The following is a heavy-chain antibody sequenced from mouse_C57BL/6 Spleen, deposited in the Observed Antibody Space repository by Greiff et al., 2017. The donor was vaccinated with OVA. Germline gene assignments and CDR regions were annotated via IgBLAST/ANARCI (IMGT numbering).Heavy chain of an antibody. Sequence: EVQLQQSGPELVKPGASVKISCKASGYTFTDYYINWVKQSHGKSLEWIGDINPNNGGTSYNQKFKGKATLTVDKSSSTAYMELRSLTSEDSAVYYCAPYDSNSFAYWGQGTLVTVSA. D-gene: IGHD2-5*01. V-gene: IGHV1-26*01. J-gene: IGHJ3*01. CDR3: APYDSNSFAY. CDR1: GYTFTDYY. CDR2: INPNNGGT.